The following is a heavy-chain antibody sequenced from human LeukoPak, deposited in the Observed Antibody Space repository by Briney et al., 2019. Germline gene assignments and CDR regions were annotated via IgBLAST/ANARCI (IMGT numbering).Heavy chain of an antibody. D-gene: IGHD2-2*01. CDR1: GGTFSSYA. V-gene: IGHV1-69*04. CDR2: IIPILGIA. J-gene: IGHJ6*02. Sequence: SVKVSCKASGGTFSSYAISWVRQAPGQGLEWMGRIIPILGIANYAQKFQGRVTITADKSTSTAYMELSSLRSEDTAVYYCARSRYCSSTSCYFPARYYYYGMDVWGQGTTVTVSS. CDR3: ARSRYCSSTSCYFPARYYYYGMDV.